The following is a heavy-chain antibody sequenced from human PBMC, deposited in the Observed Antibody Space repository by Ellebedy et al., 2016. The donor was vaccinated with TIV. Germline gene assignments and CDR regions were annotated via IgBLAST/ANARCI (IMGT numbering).Heavy chain of an antibody. V-gene: IGHV3-53*01. J-gene: IGHJ4*02. CDR3: AGGTY. CDR2: TDAGGNT. CDR1: GFTFSGSA. Sequence: GESLKISCAASGFTFSGSAMHWVRQAPGKGLEWVSITDAGGNTHYPDPVKGRFTVSRDNSKNTLYLQMNSLRAEDTAVYYCAGGTYWGQGTLVTVSS.